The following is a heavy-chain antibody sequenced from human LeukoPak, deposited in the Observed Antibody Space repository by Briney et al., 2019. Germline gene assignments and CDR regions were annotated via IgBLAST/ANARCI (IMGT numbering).Heavy chain of an antibody. D-gene: IGHD4-23*01. J-gene: IGHJ6*03. V-gene: IGHV1-18*01. CDR1: GYTFTSYG. CDR3: ATGVGNPYYMDV. Sequence: ASVKVSCKASGYTFTSYGISWVRQAPGQGLEWMGWISAYNGNTNYAQKLQGRVTMTEDTSTDTAYMELSSLRSEDTAVYYCATGVGNPYYMDVWGKGTTVTVSS. CDR2: ISAYNGNT.